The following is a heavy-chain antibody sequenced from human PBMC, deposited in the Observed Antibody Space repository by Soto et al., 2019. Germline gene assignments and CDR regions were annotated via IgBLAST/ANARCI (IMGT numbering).Heavy chain of an antibody. V-gene: IGHV1-8*02. CDR1: GYTFTSNW. D-gene: IGHD3-16*01. Sequence: QVQLVQSGTEVKKPGASVKISCKASGYTFTSNWIHWARRAPGQGLEWMGWMNPGSGKTGYANKFQGRVTMTRDASTSTAHLELSSLTSEDTAVYYCARMASFGTLNWFDPWGQGTLVTVSS. CDR3: ARMASFGTLNWFDP. CDR2: MNPGSGKT. J-gene: IGHJ5*02.